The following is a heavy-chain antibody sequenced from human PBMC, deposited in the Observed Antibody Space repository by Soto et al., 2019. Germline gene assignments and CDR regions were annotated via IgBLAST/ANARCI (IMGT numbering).Heavy chain of an antibody. CDR1: GFTFSGYA. J-gene: IGHJ4*02. CDR2: ITDDGVGT. Sequence: GGSLRLSCAASGFTFSGYAMSWVRQASGKGLEWVSGITDDGVGTYYADSVKGRFTISRDNSKNTLYLQMNSLRAEDTALYYCAKFKAGTYDKYHFDYWGQGTLVTVSS. CDR3: AKFKAGTYDKYHFDY. D-gene: IGHD3-10*01. V-gene: IGHV3-23*01.